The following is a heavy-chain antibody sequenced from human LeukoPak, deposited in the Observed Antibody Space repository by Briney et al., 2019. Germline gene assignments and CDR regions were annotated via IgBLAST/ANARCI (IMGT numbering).Heavy chain of an antibody. CDR3: AKEPTSYSSGWYFHD. J-gene: IGHJ1*01. D-gene: IGHD6-25*01. CDR1: GFTFSNYG. V-gene: IGHV3-30*18. CDR2: VSYDGRTT. Sequence: PGGSLRLSCAASGFTFSNYGMQWVRQAPGKGLEWLAVVSYDGRTTFYADSVKGRFTIPRDNSKHTLDLEMDSLRTEDTAVYYCAKEPTSYSSGWYFHDWGQGTLVIVSS.